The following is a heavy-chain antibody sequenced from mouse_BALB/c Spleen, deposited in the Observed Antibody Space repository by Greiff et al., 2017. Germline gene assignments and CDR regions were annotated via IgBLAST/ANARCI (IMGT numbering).Heavy chain of an antibody. D-gene: IGHD2-4*01. CDR2: INPSTGYT. V-gene: IGHV1-7*01. CDR1: GYTFTSYW. Sequence: QVQLQQSGAELAKPGASVKMSCKASGYTFTSYWMHWVKQRPGQGLEWIGYINPSTGYTEYNQKFKDKATLTADKSSSTAYMQLSSLTSEDSAVYYCASWKFYYDYDDAMDYWGQGTSVTVSS. J-gene: IGHJ4*01. CDR3: ASWKFYYDYDDAMDY.